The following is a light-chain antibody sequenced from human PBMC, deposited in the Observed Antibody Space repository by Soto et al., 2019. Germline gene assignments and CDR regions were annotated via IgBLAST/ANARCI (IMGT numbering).Light chain of an antibody. J-gene: IGLJ2*01. CDR3: QSYDSSNQGVV. CDR2: EDN. CDR1: SGSIASNY. V-gene: IGLV6-57*04. Sequence: NFILTQPHSVSESPGKTVTISCTRSSGSIASNYVQWYQQRPGSAPTTVIYEDNQRPSGVPDRFSGSIDSSSNSASLTISGLQTEDEADYYCQSYDSSNQGVVFGGGTKVTVL.